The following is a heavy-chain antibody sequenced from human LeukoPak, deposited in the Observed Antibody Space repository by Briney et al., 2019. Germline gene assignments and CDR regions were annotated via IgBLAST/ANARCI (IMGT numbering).Heavy chain of an antibody. CDR2: IYHSGST. J-gene: IGHJ4*02. CDR3: ARGDSGYDFGDGCYFDY. CDR1: GGSISSGGYS. D-gene: IGHD5-12*01. Sequence: SQILSLTCAVSGGSISSGGYSWSWIRQPPGKGLEWIGYIYHSGSTYYNPSLKSRVTISVDRSKNQFSLKLSSVTAADTAVYYCARGDSGYDFGDGCYFDYWGQGTLVNVSS. V-gene: IGHV4-30-2*01.